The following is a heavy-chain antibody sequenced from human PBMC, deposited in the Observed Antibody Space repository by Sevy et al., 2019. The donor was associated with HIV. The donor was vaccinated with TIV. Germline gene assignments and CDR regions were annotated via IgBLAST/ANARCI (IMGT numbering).Heavy chain of an antibody. D-gene: IGHD2-15*01. CDR3: AVDVVVNDVAFEY. J-gene: IGHJ4*02. Sequence: GGSLRLSCAASGFMFSNYWMSWVRQAPGKGLEWVANIKQEGSEKYYVDSVKGRFRISRDNAKKSLYLQMNSLRAEDTAVYYCAVDVVVNDVAFEYWGQGTLVTVSS. CDR1: GFMFSNYW. CDR2: IKQEGSEK. V-gene: IGHV3-7*01.